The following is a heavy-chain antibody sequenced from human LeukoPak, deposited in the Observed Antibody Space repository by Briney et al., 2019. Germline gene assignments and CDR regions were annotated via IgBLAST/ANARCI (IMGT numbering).Heavy chain of an antibody. CDR2: INPNSGGT. V-gene: IGHV1-2*06. D-gene: IGHD5-18*01. Sequence: ASVKVSCKASGYTFTSYHVHWVRQAPGQGLEWMGRINPNSGGTNSAQIFQGRVAMTLDTSTSTAYMGLSRLTSDDSAVYFCARSEYTFGPIGYWGQGTLVTVSS. J-gene: IGHJ4*02. CDR1: GYTFTSYH. CDR3: ARSEYTFGPIGY.